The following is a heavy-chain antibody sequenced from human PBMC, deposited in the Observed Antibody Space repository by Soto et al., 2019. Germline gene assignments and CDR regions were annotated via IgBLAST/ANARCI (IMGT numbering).Heavy chain of an antibody. CDR3: ARLSHPRYYCDY. Sequence: SETLSLTCTVSGYSISSGYYWGWIRQPPGAGLEWMGSVFHSGNTFCNASLRSRLTISVDTSKTQISLKLSSLTDTDTAIYYCARLSHPRYYCDYWGQGTLVTVSS. CDR1: GYSISSGYY. J-gene: IGHJ4*02. CDR2: VFHSGNT. V-gene: IGHV4-38-2*02.